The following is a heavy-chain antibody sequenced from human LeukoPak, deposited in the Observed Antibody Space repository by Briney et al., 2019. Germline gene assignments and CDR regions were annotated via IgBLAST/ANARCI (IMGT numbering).Heavy chain of an antibody. Sequence: GGSLRLSCAASGFTVSSNYMSWVRQAPGKGLEWVSVIYSGGSTYYADSVKGRFTISRDNSKNTLYLQMNSLRAEDTAVYYCARYSSSWSDAFDIWGQETMVTVSS. D-gene: IGHD6-13*01. CDR3: ARYSSSWSDAFDI. V-gene: IGHV3-53*01. CDR1: GFTVSSNY. J-gene: IGHJ3*02. CDR2: IYSGGST.